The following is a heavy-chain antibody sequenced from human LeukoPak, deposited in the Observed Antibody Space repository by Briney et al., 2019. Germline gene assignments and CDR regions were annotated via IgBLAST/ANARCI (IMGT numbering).Heavy chain of an antibody. J-gene: IGHJ2*01. Sequence: ETLSLTCAVYGGSFSGYYWSWIRQPPGKGLEWIGEINHSGSTNYNPSLKSRVTISVDTSKNQFSLKLSSVTAADTAVYYCARRRVVVVAATVPSLKRYWYFDPWGRGTLVTVSS. CDR2: INHSGST. CDR3: ARRRVVVVAATVPSLKRYWYFDP. V-gene: IGHV4-34*01. CDR1: GGSFSGYY. D-gene: IGHD2-15*01.